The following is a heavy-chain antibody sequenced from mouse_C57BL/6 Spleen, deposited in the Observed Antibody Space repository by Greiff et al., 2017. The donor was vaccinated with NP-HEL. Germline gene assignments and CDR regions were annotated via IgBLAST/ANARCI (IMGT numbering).Heavy chain of an antibody. Sequence: VNVVESGGGLVKPGGSLKLSCAASGFTFSSYAMSWVRQTPEKRLEWVATISDGGSYTYYPDNVKGRFTISRDNAKNNLYLQMSHLKSEDTAMYYCAREGTGKGGDWYFDVWGTGTTVTVSS. V-gene: IGHV5-4*01. CDR2: ISDGGSYT. J-gene: IGHJ1*03. D-gene: IGHD4-1*01. CDR1: GFTFSSYA. CDR3: AREGTGKGGDWYFDV.